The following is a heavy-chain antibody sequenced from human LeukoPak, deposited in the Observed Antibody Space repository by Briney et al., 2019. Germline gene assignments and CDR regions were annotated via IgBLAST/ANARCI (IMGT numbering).Heavy chain of an antibody. D-gene: IGHD5-18*01. CDR1: GVSISSCNW. J-gene: IGHJ4*02. CDR2: ISHCGDT. V-gene: IGHV4-4*02. Sequence: PSGTLSLTCAVSGVSISSCNWWTWVRQPPGKGLEWIGEISHCGDTKYSPSLRTRVTISTDKSKNHLSLNLNSVTAADTAMYYCATRDQSRTDVVPPDYWGQGTLVTVSS. CDR3: ATRDQSRTDVVPPDY.